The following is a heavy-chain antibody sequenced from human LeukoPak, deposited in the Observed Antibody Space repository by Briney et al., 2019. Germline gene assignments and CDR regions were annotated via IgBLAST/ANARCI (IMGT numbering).Heavy chain of an antibody. CDR3: AREGDGYAN. CDR2: IYYSGST. D-gene: IGHD5-24*01. V-gene: IGHV4-59*01. J-gene: IGHJ4*02. CDR1: GGSISSYY. Sequence: PSETLSLTCTVSGGSISSYYWSSIRQPPGKGLEWIGYIYYSGSTNYNPSLKSRVTISVDTSKNQFSRKLSSVTAADTAVYYCAREGDGYANWGQGTLVTVSS.